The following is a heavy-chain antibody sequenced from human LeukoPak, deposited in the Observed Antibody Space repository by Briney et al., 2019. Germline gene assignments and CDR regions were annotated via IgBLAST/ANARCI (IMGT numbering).Heavy chain of an antibody. J-gene: IGHJ3*02. Sequence: GESLKISCKGSGYSFTSYWIGWVLQMPGKGLEWMVIIYPGDSDTRYSPSFQGQVTISADKSISTAYLQWSSLKASDTAMYYCARQGSSILRGDAFDIWGQGTMVTVSS. D-gene: IGHD6-13*01. CDR3: ARQGSSILRGDAFDI. CDR2: IYPGDSDT. V-gene: IGHV5-51*01. CDR1: GYSFTSYW.